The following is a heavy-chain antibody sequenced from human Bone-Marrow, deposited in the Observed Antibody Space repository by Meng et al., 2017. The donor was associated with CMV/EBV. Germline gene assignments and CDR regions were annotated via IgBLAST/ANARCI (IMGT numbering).Heavy chain of an antibody. CDR2: IYYSGST. Sequence: SETLSLTCAVYGGSFSGYYWSWIRQPPGKGLEWIGSIYYSGSTYYNPSLKSRVTISVDTSKNQFSLKLSSVTAADTAVYYCARDRDTIFGVDRYNWFDPWGQGTLVTVSS. D-gene: IGHD3-3*01. J-gene: IGHJ5*02. CDR1: GGSFSGYY. V-gene: IGHV4-34*01. CDR3: ARDRDTIFGVDRYNWFDP.